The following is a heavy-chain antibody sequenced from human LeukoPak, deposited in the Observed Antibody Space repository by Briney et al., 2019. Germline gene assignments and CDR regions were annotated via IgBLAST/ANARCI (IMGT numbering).Heavy chain of an antibody. CDR1: GFTFSSYG. CDR3: APAAVILEEHLGLNYFDY. D-gene: IGHD3-16*01. J-gene: IGHJ4*02. V-gene: IGHV3-30*03. Sequence: GGSLRLSCAASGFTFSSYGMHWVRQAPGKGLEWVADISYDGSNKYYADSVKGRFTISRDNSKNTLYLQMNSLRAEDTAVYYCAPAAVILEEHLGLNYFDYWGQGTLVTVSS. CDR2: ISYDGSNK.